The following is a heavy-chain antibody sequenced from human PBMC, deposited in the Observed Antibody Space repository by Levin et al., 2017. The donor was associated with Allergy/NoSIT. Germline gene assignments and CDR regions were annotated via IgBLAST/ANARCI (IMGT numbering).Heavy chain of an antibody. J-gene: IGHJ4*02. V-gene: IGHV3-7*04. D-gene: IGHD6-19*01. CDR2: INQDGNEK. Sequence: GESLKISCEASGFNFGSYWMTWVRQAPGKGLDWVANINQDGNEKYYVDSVKGRFTISRDNAKNSLYLEMNSLRVEDTAVYYCARDWGSGLNYWGQGSLVTVSS. CDR3: ARDWGSGLNY. CDR1: GFNFGSYW.